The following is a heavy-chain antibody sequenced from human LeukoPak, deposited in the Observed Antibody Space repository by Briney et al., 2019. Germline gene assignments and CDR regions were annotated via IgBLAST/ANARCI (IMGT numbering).Heavy chain of an antibody. CDR1: GFIFSSYA. CDR3: ARDRVGSSTFDY. CDR2: LSGSGGDT. Sequence: GGSLRLSCAASGFIFSSYAMNWVRQAPGKGLEWVSALSGSGGDTYYADSVTGRFTISRDNSKDTLYLQMNSLGPEDTAVYYCARDRVGSSTFDYWGQGTLVTVSS. J-gene: IGHJ4*02. D-gene: IGHD1-26*01. V-gene: IGHV3-23*01.